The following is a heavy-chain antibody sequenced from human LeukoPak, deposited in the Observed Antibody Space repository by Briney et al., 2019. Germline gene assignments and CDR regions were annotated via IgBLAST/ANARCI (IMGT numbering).Heavy chain of an antibody. D-gene: IGHD3-22*01. V-gene: IGHV1-3*01. CDR2: IHAGNGNA. CDR1: GYTFTSYA. J-gene: IGHJ4*02. Sequence: ASVMVSCKASGYTFTSYAIHWVRQAPGQRLEWMGWIHAGNGNAKYSQKFQGRVTITAGTSASTAYKELSSLRSEDTAVYYCARDSPYYYDSSGYYYGYFDYWGQGTLVTVSS. CDR3: ARDSPYYYDSSGYYYGYFDY.